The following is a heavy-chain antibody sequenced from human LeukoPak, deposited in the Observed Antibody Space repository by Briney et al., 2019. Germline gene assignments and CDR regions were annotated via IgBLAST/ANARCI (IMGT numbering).Heavy chain of an antibody. D-gene: IGHD3-10*01. J-gene: IGHJ6*02. Sequence: AGVSLRLSCAASGFTFSSYGIHWVRQAPGKGLEWVTFIPYDGSNKFYADSVKGRFTISRDNSKNTLYLQMNSLRPEDTAVYYCAKGFGEFSYYYYGMDVWGQGTTVTVSS. CDR2: IPYDGSNK. CDR3: AKGFGEFSYYYYGMDV. V-gene: IGHV3-30*02. CDR1: GFTFSSYG.